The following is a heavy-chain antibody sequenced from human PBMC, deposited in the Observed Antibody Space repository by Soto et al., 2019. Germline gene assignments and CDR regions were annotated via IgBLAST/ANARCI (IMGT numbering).Heavy chain of an antibody. CDR1: GGSVSSGSYY. J-gene: IGHJ4*02. D-gene: IGHD3-3*01. Sequence: SETLSLTCTVSGGSVSSGSYYWSWIRQPPGKGPEWIGYIYYSGSTNYNPSLKSRVTISVDTSKNQFSLKLSSVTAADTAVYYCARIRAYYDFWSGYYPFDYWGQGTLVTVSS. V-gene: IGHV4-61*01. CDR3: ARIRAYYDFWSGYYPFDY. CDR2: IYYSGST.